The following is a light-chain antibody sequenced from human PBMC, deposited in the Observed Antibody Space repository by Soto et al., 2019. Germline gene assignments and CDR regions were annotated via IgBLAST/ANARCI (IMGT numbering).Light chain of an antibody. V-gene: IGKV1-5*03. CDR3: QQYNSYSEA. Sequence: DIQFTQPPSTLSGSVGDRVTITCRASQTISSWLAWYQQKPGKAPKLLIYKASTLKSGVPSRFSGSGSGTEFTLTISSLQPDDFATYYCQQYNSYSEAFGQGTKVDI. CDR1: QTISSW. CDR2: KAS. J-gene: IGKJ1*01.